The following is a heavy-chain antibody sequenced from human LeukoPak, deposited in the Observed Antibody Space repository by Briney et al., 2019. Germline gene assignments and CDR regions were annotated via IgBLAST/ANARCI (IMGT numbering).Heavy chain of an antibody. D-gene: IGHD1-26*01. V-gene: IGHV4-59*01. CDR1: GGSISSYY. CDR2: IYYSGST. Sequence: SETLSLTCTVSGGSISSYYWSWIRQPPGKGLEWIGYIYYSGSTNYNPSLKSRVTISVDTSKNQFSLKLSSVTPADTAVYYCARVVGAPTNYYYYMDVWGKGTTVTISS. CDR3: ARVVGAPTNYYYYMDV. J-gene: IGHJ6*03.